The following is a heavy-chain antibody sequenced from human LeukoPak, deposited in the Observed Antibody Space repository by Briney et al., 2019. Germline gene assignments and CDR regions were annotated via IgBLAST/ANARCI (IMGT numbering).Heavy chain of an antibody. CDR1: GFTFSSYA. V-gene: IGHV3-48*03. Sequence: GGSLRLSCAASGFTFSSYAMSWVRQAPGKGLEWVSYISSSGSTIYYADSVKGRFTISRDNAKNSLYLQMNSLRAEDTAVYYCARQYYDILTGINWFDPWGQGTLVTVSS. D-gene: IGHD3-9*01. J-gene: IGHJ5*02. CDR3: ARQYYDILTGINWFDP. CDR2: ISSSGSTI.